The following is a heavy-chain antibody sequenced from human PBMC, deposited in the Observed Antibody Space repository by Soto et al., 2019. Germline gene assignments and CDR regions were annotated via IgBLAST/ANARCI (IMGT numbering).Heavy chain of an antibody. D-gene: IGHD7-27*01. CDR2: IYYKGNT. Sequence: QVQLQESGPGLVKPSETLSLTCTVSGGSISNHYWSWMRQTPGKGLEWIGYIYYKGNTNYNPPLNSRVTMSVHTYKNQHSLKLSSVTAADTAVYYCTRANWYSEYWGQGTLVTVSS. CDR3: TRANWYSEY. V-gene: IGHV4-59*11. J-gene: IGHJ4*02. CDR1: GGSISNHY.